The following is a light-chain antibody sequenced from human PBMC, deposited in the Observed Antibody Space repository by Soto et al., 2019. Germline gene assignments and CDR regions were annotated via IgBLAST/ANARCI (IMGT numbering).Light chain of an antibody. CDR3: QQYGSSPPNT. V-gene: IGKV3-20*01. Sequence: EIVLTQSPGTLSLSPGERATLSCRASQSVSSSYLACYQQKPGQAPRLLIYGASSRATGIPDRFSGSGSGTDFTLTISSLEPEDFAVYYCQQYGSSPPNTFGQGTKLEIK. CDR1: QSVSSSY. J-gene: IGKJ2*01. CDR2: GAS.